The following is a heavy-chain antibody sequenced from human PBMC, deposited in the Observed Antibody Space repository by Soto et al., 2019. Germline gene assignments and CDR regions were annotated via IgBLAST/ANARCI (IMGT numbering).Heavy chain of an antibody. CDR1: GGSINSGGYY. Sequence: QVQLRESGPGLVKPSQTLSLTCTVSGGSINSGGYYWNWIRQHPGKGLEWIGYMYYSGSTYYSPFPGSRVIISADSVVSHFSLMLGSVTAAETAVYFCARGYRQSGYSSSWVFDYWGQGTLVNVSS. V-gene: IGHV4-31*03. CDR3: ARGYRQSGYSSSWVFDY. J-gene: IGHJ4*02. D-gene: IGHD6-13*01. CDR2: MYYSGST.